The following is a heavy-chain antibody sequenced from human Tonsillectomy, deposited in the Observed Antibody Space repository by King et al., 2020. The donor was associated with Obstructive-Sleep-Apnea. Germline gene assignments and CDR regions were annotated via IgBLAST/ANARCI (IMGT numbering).Heavy chain of an antibody. Sequence: VQLQESGPGLVKPSQTLSLTCTVSGGSISIGTYYWPWIRHLPGKGLEWIGYLFHTGSTYYNPSLKSRISMSVDTSKNQFSLNLTSVTAADTAIYYCARLPVAEGKFDFWGQGSLVTVSS. J-gene: IGHJ4*02. V-gene: IGHV4-31*03. CDR1: GGSISIGTYY. CDR3: ARLPVAEGKFDF. CDR2: LFHTGST. D-gene: IGHD2-2*01.